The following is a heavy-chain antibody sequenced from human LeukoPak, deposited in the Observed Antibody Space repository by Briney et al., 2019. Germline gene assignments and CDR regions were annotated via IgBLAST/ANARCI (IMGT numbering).Heavy chain of an antibody. Sequence: GKPLKISCKGSGYSFTSYWIGWVRQMPGKGLEWMGIIYPGDSDTRYSPSFQGQVTTSADKSISTAYLQWSSLKASDTAMYYCARGGIVVVPAAIAGYYFDYWGQGTLVTVSS. D-gene: IGHD2-2*02. CDR1: GYSFTSYW. J-gene: IGHJ4*02. V-gene: IGHV5-51*01. CDR2: IYPGDSDT. CDR3: ARGGIVVVPAAIAGYYFDY.